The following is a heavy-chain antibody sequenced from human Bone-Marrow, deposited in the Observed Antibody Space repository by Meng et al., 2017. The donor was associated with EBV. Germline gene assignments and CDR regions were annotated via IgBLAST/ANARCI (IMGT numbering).Heavy chain of an antibody. CDR1: GFTFSDYY. CDR3: ARTAFSGNYHHFWYFDL. Sequence: QVQLVESGGGLVKPGGSLRLSCAASGFTFSDYYITWIRQAPGKGLEWVSFISSSGNTIYYADSVKGRFTISRDNAKNSLYLQMNSLGAEDTAVYYCARTAFSGNYHHFWYFDLWGRGTLVTVSS. D-gene: IGHD1-26*01. J-gene: IGHJ2*01. V-gene: IGHV3-11*01. CDR2: ISSSGNTI.